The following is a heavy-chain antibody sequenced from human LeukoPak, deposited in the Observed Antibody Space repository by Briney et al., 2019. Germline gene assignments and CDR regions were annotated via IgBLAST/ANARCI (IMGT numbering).Heavy chain of an antibody. V-gene: IGHV1-18*01. Sequence: GASVKVSCKASGSACTSYGISWVRQAPGQGLEWMGWISAYNGNTNYAQKLQGRVTMTTDTSTSTAYMELSSLRSEDTAVYYCARRGTLENWFDPWGQGTLVTVSS. D-gene: IGHD3-16*01. CDR2: ISAYNGNT. CDR1: GSACTSYG. J-gene: IGHJ5*02. CDR3: ARRGTLENWFDP.